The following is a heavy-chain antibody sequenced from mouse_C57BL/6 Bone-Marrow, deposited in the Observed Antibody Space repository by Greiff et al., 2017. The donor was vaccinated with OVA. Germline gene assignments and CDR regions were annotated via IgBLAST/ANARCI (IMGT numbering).Heavy chain of an antibody. D-gene: IGHD2-5*01. CDR3: AREISRYSNYDWFAY. V-gene: IGHV1-72*01. CDR2: IDPNSGGT. CDR1: GYTFTSYW. J-gene: IGHJ3*01. Sequence: QVQLQQSGAELVKPGASVKLSCKASGYTFTSYWMHWVKQRPGRGLEWIGRIDPNSGGTKYNEKFKSKATLTVDKPSSTAYMQLSSLTSEDSAVYYCAREISRYSNYDWFAYWGQGTLVTVSA.